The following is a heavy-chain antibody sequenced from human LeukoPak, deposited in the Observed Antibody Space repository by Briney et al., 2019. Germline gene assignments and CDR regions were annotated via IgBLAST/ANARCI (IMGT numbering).Heavy chain of an antibody. J-gene: IGHJ4*02. V-gene: IGHV5-51*01. CDR3: ARPLCGGDCYSVQPYDY. CDR1: AYSFTSYW. Sequence: GESLKISCKGSAYSFTSYWIGWVRQMPGKGLEWMGIIYPGDSDTRYSPSFQGQVTISADKSISTAYLQWSSLKASDTAMYYCARPLCGGDCYSVQPYDYWGQGTLVTVSS. CDR2: IYPGDSDT. D-gene: IGHD2-21*02.